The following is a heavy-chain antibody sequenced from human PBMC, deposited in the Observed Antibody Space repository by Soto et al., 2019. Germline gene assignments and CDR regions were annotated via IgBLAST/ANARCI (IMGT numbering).Heavy chain of an antibody. CDR1: GFSLSTSGVG. Sequence: QITLKESGPTLVKPTQPLTLTCTFSGFSLSTSGVGVGWIRQPPGKALEWLALIYWNDDKRYSPSLKSRLTTTKDTSKTQVVLTMTSMDPVDTATYYCAHSTRGIVGARTYWYFDLWGRGTLVTVSS. D-gene: IGHD1-26*01. CDR3: AHSTRGIVGARTYWYFDL. J-gene: IGHJ2*01. CDR2: IYWNDDK. V-gene: IGHV2-5*01.